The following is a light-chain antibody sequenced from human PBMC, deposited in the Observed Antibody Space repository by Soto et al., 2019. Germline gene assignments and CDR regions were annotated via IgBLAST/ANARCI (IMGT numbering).Light chain of an antibody. Sequence: DIQKDPSPCPLSASLVYRFTITCLASQSINKWLAWHQQKPGKAPKLLIYDASSLQSGVPPRFSGSGSGTEFTLTIRSLQPDDIATYYCQQYSSYSAWTFGEGTKVDIK. V-gene: IGKV1-5*01. CDR3: QQYSSYSAWT. CDR1: QSINKW. J-gene: IGKJ1*01. CDR2: DAS.